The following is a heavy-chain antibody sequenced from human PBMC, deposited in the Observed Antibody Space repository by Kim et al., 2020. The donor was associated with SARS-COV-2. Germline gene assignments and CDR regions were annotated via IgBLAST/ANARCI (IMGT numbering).Heavy chain of an antibody. V-gene: IGHV4-4*02. CDR3: ARDRGGGDDYGDYFDY. Sequence: SETLSLTCAVSGGSISSSNWWSWVRQPPGKGLEWIGEIYHSGSTNYNPSLKSRVTISVDKSKNQFSLKLSSVTAADTAVYYCARDRGGGDDYGDYFDYWGQGTLVTVSS. J-gene: IGHJ4*02. CDR2: IYHSGST. CDR1: GGSISSSNW. D-gene: IGHD4-17*01.